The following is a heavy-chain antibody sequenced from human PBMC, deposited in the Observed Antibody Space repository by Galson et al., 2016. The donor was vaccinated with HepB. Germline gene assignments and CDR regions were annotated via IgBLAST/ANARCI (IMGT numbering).Heavy chain of an antibody. J-gene: IGHJ4*02. CDR2: ISGSGGST. D-gene: IGHD2-2*01. CDR1: GFTFINYA. CDR3: AKCRSSDSTSCPNY. Sequence: SLRLSCAASGFTFINYAMTWVRQAPGRGLEWVSSISGSGGSTYYADSVKGRFTISRDNSKNTLYLQMNSLRAEDTALYFRAKCRSSDSTSCPNYWGQGTLVTVSS. V-gene: IGHV3-23*01.